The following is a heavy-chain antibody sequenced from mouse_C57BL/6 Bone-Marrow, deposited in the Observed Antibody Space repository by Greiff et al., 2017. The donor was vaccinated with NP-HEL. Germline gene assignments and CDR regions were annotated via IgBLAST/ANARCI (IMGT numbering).Heavy chain of an antibody. CDR3: AGLYYGSSYYAMDY. D-gene: IGHD1-1*01. V-gene: IGHV1-85*01. CDR1: GYTFTSYD. CDR2: IYPRDGST. J-gene: IGHJ4*01. Sequence: QVQLQQSGPELVKPGASVKLSCKASGYTFTSYDINWVKQRPGQGLEWIGWIYPRDGSTTYNEKFKGKATLTVDTSSSTAYMELHSLTSEDSAVYFCAGLYYGSSYYAMDYWGQGTSVTVSS.